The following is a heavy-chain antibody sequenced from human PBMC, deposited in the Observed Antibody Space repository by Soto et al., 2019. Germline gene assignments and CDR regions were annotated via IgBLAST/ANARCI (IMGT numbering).Heavy chain of an antibody. CDR2: IYYSGST. CDR3: ARTLGKLELRSFLFDP. J-gene: IGHJ5*02. CDR1: GGSISSSSYY. Sequence: PSETLSLTCAVSGGSISSSSYYWGWIRQPPGKGLEWIGSIYYSGSTYYNPSLKSRVTISVDRSKNQFSLKLSSVTAADTAVYYCARTLGKLELRSFLFDPWGQGTLVTVSS. D-gene: IGHD1-7*01. V-gene: IGHV4-39*07.